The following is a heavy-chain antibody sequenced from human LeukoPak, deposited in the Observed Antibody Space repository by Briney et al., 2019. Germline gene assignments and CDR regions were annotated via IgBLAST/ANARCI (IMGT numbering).Heavy chain of an antibody. CDR2: IKQDGSEK. CDR3: ARDAPYYYDSYNWFDP. CDR1: GFTFSSYW. D-gene: IGHD3-22*01. Sequence: GGSLRLSCAASGFTFSSYWMSWVRQAPGKGLEWVANIKQDGSEKYYVDSVKGRFTISRDNAKNSLYLQMNSLRAEDTAVYYCARDAPYYYDSYNWFDPWGQGTLVTVSS. V-gene: IGHV3-7*01. J-gene: IGHJ5*02.